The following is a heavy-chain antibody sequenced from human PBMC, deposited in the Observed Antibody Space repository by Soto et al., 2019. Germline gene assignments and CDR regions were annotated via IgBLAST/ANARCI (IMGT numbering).Heavy chain of an antibody. CDR2: VFYGGT. CDR1: GRSMSSNY. J-gene: IGHJ4*02. CDR3: ASYRGALYFES. D-gene: IGHD3-16*01. V-gene: IGHV4-59*01. Sequence: QVHLQESGPGLVQPSETLSLTCSVSGRSMSSNYLSWIRQSPDKGLEWLGYVFYGGTDYNPSLGGRVSMSVETSKSQFSLKLTSVTVADTAVYYCASYRGALYFESWGPGILVTVSA.